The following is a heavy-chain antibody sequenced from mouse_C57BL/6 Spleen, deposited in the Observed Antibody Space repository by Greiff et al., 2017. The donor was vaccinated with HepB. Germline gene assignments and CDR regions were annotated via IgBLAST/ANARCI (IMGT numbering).Heavy chain of an antibody. CDR1: GYTFTSYW. Sequence: QVQLQQPGAELVKPGASVKLSCKASGYTFTSYWMHWVKQRPGQGLEWIGMIHPNSGSTNYNEKFKSKATLAVDKSSSTAYMQLSSLTSEDSAVYYCARWRYSNYVGYFDYWGQGTTLTVSS. CDR3: ARWRYSNYVGYFDY. J-gene: IGHJ2*01. D-gene: IGHD2-5*01. V-gene: IGHV1-64*01. CDR2: IHPNSGST.